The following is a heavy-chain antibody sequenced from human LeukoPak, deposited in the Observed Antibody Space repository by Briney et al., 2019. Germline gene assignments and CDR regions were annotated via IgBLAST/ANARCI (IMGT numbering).Heavy chain of an antibody. J-gene: IGHJ5*02. CDR2: IFHTGST. D-gene: IGHD3-10*01. CDR3: ARELWFANAPGSWLDP. CDR1: GDSISSGGYA. V-gene: IGHV4-30-2*01. Sequence: SETLSLTCVVSGDSISSGGYAWSWIRQPPGRGLEWFGYIFHTGSTFYNPSLKTRVTISVDNSKNQFSLRLSSVTAADTAVYYCARELWFANAPGSWLDPWGQGTVVTVST.